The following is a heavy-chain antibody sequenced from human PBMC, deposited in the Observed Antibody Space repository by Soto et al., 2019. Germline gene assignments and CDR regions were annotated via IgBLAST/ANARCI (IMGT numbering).Heavy chain of an antibody. J-gene: IGHJ4*02. CDR2: ISGSGGST. CDR1: GFTFSSYA. V-gene: IGHV3-23*01. CDR3: AKGVTIFGVVTDY. D-gene: IGHD3-3*01. Sequence: EVQLLESGGGLVQPGGSLRLSCAASGFTFSSYAMSWVRQAPGKGPEWVSAISGSGGSTYYADSVKGRFTISRDNSKNTLYLQMNSLRAEDTAVYYCAKGVTIFGVVTDYWGQGTLVTVSS.